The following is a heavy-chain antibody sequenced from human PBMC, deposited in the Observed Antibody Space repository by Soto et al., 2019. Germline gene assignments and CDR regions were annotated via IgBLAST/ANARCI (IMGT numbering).Heavy chain of an antibody. Sequence: PGGSLRLSCAASGFTFSVYPMAWVRQAPGKGLEWVSSIGDSGGDKYYADSVKGRFTISRDNSKNTLYLQMNSLRAEDTAVYYCARGSRYYFEYWGQGTLVTVSS. CDR1: GFTFSVYP. CDR2: IGDSGGDK. J-gene: IGHJ4*02. CDR3: ARGSRYYFEY. V-gene: IGHV3-23*01.